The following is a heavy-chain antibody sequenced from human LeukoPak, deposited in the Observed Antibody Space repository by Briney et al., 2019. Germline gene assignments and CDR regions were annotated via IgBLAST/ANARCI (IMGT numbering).Heavy chain of an antibody. CDR3: ARDLTPLIQVWPRSLDYNYGMDV. Sequence: PGGSLRLSCAASGFTFSSYWMSWVRQAPGKGLEWVANIKEDGSEKYYMDFVRGRFTISRDNTNNSLFLQMNSLRAEDTAVYYCARDLTPLIQVWPRSLDYNYGMDVWGQGTTVTVSS. CDR1: GFTFSSYW. V-gene: IGHV3-7*01. J-gene: IGHJ6*02. D-gene: IGHD5-18*01. CDR2: IKEDGSEK.